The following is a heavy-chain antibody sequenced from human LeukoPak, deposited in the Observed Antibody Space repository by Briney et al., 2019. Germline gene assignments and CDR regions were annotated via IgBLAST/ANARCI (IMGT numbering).Heavy chain of an antibody. J-gene: IGHJ4*02. V-gene: IGHV4-39*07. CDR1: GDSISSGAYY. D-gene: IGHD2-15*01. CDR2: IYYSGST. CDR3: ARDVSPNSVVDY. Sequence: SETLSLTCTVSGDSISSGAYYWGWIRQPPGKGLEWIGSIYYSGSTYYNPSLKSRVTVSVDTSKNQFSLKLSPVTAADTAVYYCARDVSPNSVVDYWGQGTLVTVSS.